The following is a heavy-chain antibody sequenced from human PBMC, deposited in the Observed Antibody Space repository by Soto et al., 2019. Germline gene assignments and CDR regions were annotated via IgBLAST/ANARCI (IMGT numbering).Heavy chain of an antibody. CDR2: ISVYHGNT. V-gene: IGHV1-18*01. D-gene: IGHD3-10*01. J-gene: IGHJ4*02. CDR1: GYTFTSYG. CDR3: ASVYYYGSGLWY. Sequence: QVQLVQSGAEVKKPGASVKVSCKASGYTFTSYGISWVRQAPGQGLEWLGWISVYHGNTNYAQKLQGRVTMTSDTSTSIAYMELRILRSDDTAVYYCASVYYYGSGLWYWGQVTRGTVSS.